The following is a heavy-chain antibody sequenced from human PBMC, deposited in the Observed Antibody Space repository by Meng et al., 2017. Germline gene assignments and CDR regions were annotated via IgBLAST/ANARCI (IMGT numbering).Heavy chain of an antibody. Sequence: ASVKVSCKASGYTFTGYYMHWVRQAPEQGLEWMGRINPNSGGTNYAQKFQGRVTMTRDTSISTAYMELSRLRSDDTAVYYCARSRAGSGYDFYYGMDVWGQGTTVTVSS. CDR2: INPNSGGT. J-gene: IGHJ6*02. D-gene: IGHD5-12*01. V-gene: IGHV1-2*06. CDR3: ARSRAGSGYDFYYGMDV. CDR1: GYTFTGYY.